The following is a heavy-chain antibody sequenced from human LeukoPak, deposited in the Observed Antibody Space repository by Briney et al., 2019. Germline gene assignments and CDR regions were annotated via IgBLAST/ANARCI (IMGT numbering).Heavy chain of an antibody. D-gene: IGHD1-26*01. CDR3: ANWQSGSRVFFDY. CDR1: GFTFSTYE. CDR2: ISADGGDT. Sequence: GGSLILSCAASGFTFSTYEMNWVRQAPGKGLEWVSAISADGGDTYYADSVKGRFTISRDNSKNTLDLHMSSLRAEDTAIYYCANWQSGSRVFFDYWGQGTLVTVSS. V-gene: IGHV3-23*01. J-gene: IGHJ4*02.